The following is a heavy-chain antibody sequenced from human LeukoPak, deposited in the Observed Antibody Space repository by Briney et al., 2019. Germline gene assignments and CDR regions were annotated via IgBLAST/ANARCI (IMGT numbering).Heavy chain of an antibody. D-gene: IGHD3-3*01. CDR2: VYHSGNT. V-gene: IGHV4-38-2*02. J-gene: IGHJ4*02. Sequence: SETLSLTCTVSDYSINSDYYWGWIRQPPGKGLEWIGNVYHSGNTYYNPSLKSRVTISVDTSKNQFSLKLSSVTAADTAVYYCARGGSRYYDFWSGYYSYFDYWGQGTPVTVSS. CDR3: ARGGSRYYDFWSGYYSYFDY. CDR1: DYSINSDYY.